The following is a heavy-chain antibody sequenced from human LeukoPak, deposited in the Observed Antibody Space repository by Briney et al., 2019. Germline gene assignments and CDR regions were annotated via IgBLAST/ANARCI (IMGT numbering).Heavy chain of an antibody. CDR3: ARSPDGRDGYNYYYYFDY. J-gene: IGHJ4*02. CDR2: IYYSGST. D-gene: IGHD5-24*01. CDR1: GGSISSSSYY. V-gene: IGHV4-39*07. Sequence: SETLSLTCTVSGGSISSSSYYWGWIRQPPGKGLEWIGSIYYSGSTYYNPSLKSRVTISVDTSKNQFSLKLSSVTAADTAVYYCARSPDGRDGYNYYYYFDYWGQGTLVTVSS.